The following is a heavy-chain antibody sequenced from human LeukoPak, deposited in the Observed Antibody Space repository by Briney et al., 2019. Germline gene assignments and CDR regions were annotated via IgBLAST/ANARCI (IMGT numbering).Heavy chain of an antibody. V-gene: IGHV1-18*01. Sequence: EASVKVSCKASGYTFTSYGISWVRQAPGQGLEWMGWISAYNGNTNYAQKLQGRVTMTTDTSTSTAYMELRSLRSEDTAVYYCARDNSGYDRYHYFDYWGQGTLVTVSS. CDR3: ARDNSGYDRYHYFDY. CDR1: GYTFTSYG. J-gene: IGHJ4*02. CDR2: ISAYNGNT. D-gene: IGHD5-12*01.